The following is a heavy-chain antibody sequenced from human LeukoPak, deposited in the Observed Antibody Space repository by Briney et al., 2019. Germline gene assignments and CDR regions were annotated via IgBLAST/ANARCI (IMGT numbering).Heavy chain of an antibody. CDR1: GGSISSSNYY. V-gene: IGHV4-39*01. CDR3: AFGDYDLG. J-gene: IGHJ4*02. D-gene: IGHD4-17*01. Sequence: PSETLSLTCTVSGGSISSSNYYWGWIRQPPGKGLEWIASIYYSGSTYYNPSLKRRVTISVDTSKNHFSLKLTSVTAADTAVYYCAFGDYDLGWGQGTLVTVSS. CDR2: IYYSGST.